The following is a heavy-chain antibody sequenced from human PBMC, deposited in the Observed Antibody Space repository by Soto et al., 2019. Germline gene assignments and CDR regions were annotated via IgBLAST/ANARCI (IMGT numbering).Heavy chain of an antibody. CDR3: ARVQMLYGISKIAGWFDS. Sequence: GSLRLSCTASGLTFSNHGMTWVRQAPGKGLEWVSTIGGSGITTYYADSVKGRFTISRDNSGNTLNLQMNSLRADDTAVYHCARVQMLYGISKIAGWFDSWGQGTLVTVSS. D-gene: IGHD2-2*02. J-gene: IGHJ5*01. CDR1: GLTFSNHG. CDR2: IGGSGITT. V-gene: IGHV3-23*01.